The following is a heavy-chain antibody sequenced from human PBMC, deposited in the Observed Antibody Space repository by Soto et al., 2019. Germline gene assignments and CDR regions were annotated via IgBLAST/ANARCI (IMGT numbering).Heavy chain of an antibody. D-gene: IGHD3-10*01. J-gene: IGHJ3*01. V-gene: IGHV3-21*01. CDR2: ISSSGSYI. CDR3: AKDRGRTTNAVDF. CDR1: GFSFYTYS. Sequence: EVQLVESGGGLVKPGGSLRLSCVASGFSFYTYSIHWVRQAPGKGLEWVSSISSSGSYISYADSVKGRFTISRDNAKNSLYLQMDRLRAEDTAMYFCAKDRGRTTNAVDFWGQGTMVTVSS.